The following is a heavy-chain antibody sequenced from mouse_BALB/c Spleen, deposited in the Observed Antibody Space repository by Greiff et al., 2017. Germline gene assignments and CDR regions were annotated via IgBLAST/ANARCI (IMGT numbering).Heavy chain of an antibody. V-gene: IGHV5-9-4*01. J-gene: IGHJ4*01. CDR2: ISSGGSYT. Sequence: EVMLVESGGGLVKPGGSLKLSCAASGFTFSSYAMSWVRQSPEKRLEWVAEISSGGSYTYYPDTVTGRFTISRDNAKNTLYLEMSSLRSEDTAMYYCARQVVATRNYAMDYWGQGTSVTVSS. CDR1: GFTFSSYA. D-gene: IGHD1-1*01. CDR3: ARQVVATRNYAMDY.